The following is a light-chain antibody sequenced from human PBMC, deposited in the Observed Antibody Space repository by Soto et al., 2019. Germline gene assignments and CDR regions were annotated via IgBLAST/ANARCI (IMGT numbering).Light chain of an antibody. CDR2: GNS. Sequence: QSVLTQPPSVSGAPGQRVTISCTGSTSKIGAGYDVHWYQQLPGAAPKLLIYGNSNRPSGVPDRFSGSKSGTSASLAITGLQAEDEADYYCRSYDSSLSGVVFGGGTKLTVL. V-gene: IGLV1-40*01. J-gene: IGLJ2*01. CDR1: TSKIGAGYD. CDR3: RSYDSSLSGVV.